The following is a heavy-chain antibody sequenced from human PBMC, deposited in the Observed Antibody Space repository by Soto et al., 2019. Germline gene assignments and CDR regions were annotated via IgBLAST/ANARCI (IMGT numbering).Heavy chain of an antibody. CDR1: GGSISSGGYS. J-gene: IGHJ6*02. D-gene: IGHD2-2*02. CDR2: IYHSGST. V-gene: IGHV4-30-2*01. CDR3: AREPGYCSSTSCYTWRYGMDV. Sequence: TSETLSLTCAVSGGSISSGGYSWSWIRQPPGKGLEWIGYIYHSGSTYYNPSLKSRVTISVDRSKNQFSLKLSSVTAADTAVYYCAREPGYCSSTSCYTWRYGMDVWGQGTTVTVSS.